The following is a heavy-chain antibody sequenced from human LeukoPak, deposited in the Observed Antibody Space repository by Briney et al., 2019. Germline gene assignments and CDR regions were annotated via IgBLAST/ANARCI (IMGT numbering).Heavy chain of an antibody. J-gene: IGHJ5*02. CDR3: ARDPSNTSGWKTWFDT. CDR1: GGSFSTYA. CDR2: LIPVLGMS. D-gene: IGHD6-19*01. Sequence: GSSVKVSCKSSGGSFSTYAVNWVRQAPGQGLEWMGRLIPVLGMSHYAPGFQGRVTLTADRSTNTAYMELDRLTSDDTAVYYCARDPSNTSGWKTWFDTWGQGTPVTVSS. V-gene: IGHV1-69*04.